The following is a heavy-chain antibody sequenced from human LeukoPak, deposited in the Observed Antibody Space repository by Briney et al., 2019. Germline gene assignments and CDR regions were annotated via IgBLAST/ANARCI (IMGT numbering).Heavy chain of an antibody. CDR2: MYSGGST. CDR3: AREGIAAAGSRSGSFDY. J-gene: IGHJ4*02. Sequence: HPGGSLRLSCAASGFTVSSNYMSWVRQAPGKGLEWVSVMYSGGSTYYADSVEGRFTISRDNSKNTLYLQMNSLRAEDTAVYYCAREGIAAAGSRSGSFDYWGQGTLVTVSS. D-gene: IGHD6-13*01. V-gene: IGHV3-53*01. CDR1: GFTVSSNY.